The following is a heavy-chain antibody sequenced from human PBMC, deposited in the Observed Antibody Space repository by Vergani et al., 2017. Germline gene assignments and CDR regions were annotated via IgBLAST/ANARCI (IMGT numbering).Heavy chain of an antibody. CDR1: GGSISRGGYY. Sequence: QVQLQESCPGLVQPSQTLSPTCTVPGGSISRGGYYWSWIRQHPGKGLGWIGYIYYSGSTNYNPSLKSLVTISVDPSKNQFSLKLSSVTAADTAVYYCARVGVGVPAAEVWEYCDYWGRGTLVTVSS. D-gene: IGHD2-2*01. J-gene: IGHJ4*02. CDR3: ARVGVGVPAAEVWEYCDY. V-gene: IGHV4-31*01. CDR2: IYYSGST.